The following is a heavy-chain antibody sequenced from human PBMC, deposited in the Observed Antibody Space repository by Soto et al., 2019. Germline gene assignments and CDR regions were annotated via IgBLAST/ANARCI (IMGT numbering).Heavy chain of an antibody. D-gene: IGHD3-9*01. CDR3: AGDPNDILTGWGGSAYYGMDV. J-gene: IGHJ6*02. CDR1: GYTFTSYA. CDR2: INAGNGNT. V-gene: IGHV1-3*05. Sequence: QVQLVQSGAEEKKPGASVKVSCKASGYTFTSYAMHWVRQAPGQRLEWMGWINAGNGNTKYSQKFQGRVTITRDTSASTAYMELSSLRSEDTAVYDCAGDPNDILTGWGGSAYYGMDVWGQGTTVTVSS.